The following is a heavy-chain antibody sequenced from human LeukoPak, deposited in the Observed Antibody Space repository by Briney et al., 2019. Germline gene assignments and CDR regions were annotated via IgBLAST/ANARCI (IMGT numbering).Heavy chain of an antibody. CDR2: IYYSGST. CDR1: GGSISSYY. V-gene: IGHV4-59*08. J-gene: IGHJ6*02. D-gene: IGHD3-10*01. CDR3: ARQGSGSYYNSKAYYYYGMDV. Sequence: SETLSLTCTVSGGSISSYYWSWIRQPPGKGLEWIGYIYYSGSTNYNPSLKSRVTISVDTSKNQFSLKLSSVTAADTAVCYCARQGSGSYYNSKAYYYYGMDVWGQGTTVTVSS.